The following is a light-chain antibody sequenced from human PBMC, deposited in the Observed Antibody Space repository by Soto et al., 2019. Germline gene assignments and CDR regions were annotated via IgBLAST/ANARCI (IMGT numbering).Light chain of an antibody. V-gene: IGKV1-5*03. Sequence: DIQMTPSPSTLSASVGDRVTITCRASQSINNWLAWYQQKPGKAPKLFIFKASTLESGVPSRFSGSGSGTEFTLSISSLQPDDFATYVCQQYESFPRTLGQGTKVEIK. CDR2: KAS. CDR3: QQYESFPRT. J-gene: IGKJ1*01. CDR1: QSINNW.